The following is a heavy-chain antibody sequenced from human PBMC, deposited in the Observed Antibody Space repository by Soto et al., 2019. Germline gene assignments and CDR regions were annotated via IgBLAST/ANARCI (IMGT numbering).Heavy chain of an antibody. Sequence: SETLSLTCSVSDGSISSSSYYWGWIRQPPGKGLEWIGNVYFSGSTNSHPSLKSRVTMSVDTSKNQFSLKLSSVTAADTAVYYCARGAPRFLEWTPRYFDYWGQGTLVTVSS. CDR3: ARGAPRFLEWTPRYFDY. CDR2: VYFSGST. D-gene: IGHD3-3*01. V-gene: IGHV4-39*01. J-gene: IGHJ4*02. CDR1: DGSISSSSYY.